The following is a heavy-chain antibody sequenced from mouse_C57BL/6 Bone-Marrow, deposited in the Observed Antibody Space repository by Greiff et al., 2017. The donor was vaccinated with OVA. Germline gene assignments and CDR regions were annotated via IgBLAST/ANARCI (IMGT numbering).Heavy chain of an antibody. Sequence: EVKLVESGGDLVKPGGSLKLSCAASGFTFSSYGMSWVRQTPDKGLEWVATIRSGGSYTYYPDSVKGRFTISRDNAKNTLYLQMSRLKSEDTAMYYCARQIPYYYGSSYLFDDWGKGTSVTVSS. J-gene: IGHJ4*01. D-gene: IGHD1-1*01. CDR3: ARQIPYYYGSSYLFDD. V-gene: IGHV5-6*02. CDR2: IRSGGSYT. CDR1: GFTFSSYG.